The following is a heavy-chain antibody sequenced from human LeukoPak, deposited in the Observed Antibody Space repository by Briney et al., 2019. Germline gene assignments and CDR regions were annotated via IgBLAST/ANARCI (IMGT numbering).Heavy chain of an antibody. CDR3: ARRRWGYGSGSYDY. V-gene: IGHV4-34*01. CDR2: INHSGSTT. CDR1: GGSFSDYY. D-gene: IGHD3-10*01. Sequence: SETLSLTCTVYGGSFSDYYWTWIRQPPGKGLEWIGEINHSGSTTNYNPSLKNRVTISVDMYKNQFSLKLISVTAADAAVYYCARRRWGYGSGSYDYWGQGTLVTVSS. J-gene: IGHJ4*02.